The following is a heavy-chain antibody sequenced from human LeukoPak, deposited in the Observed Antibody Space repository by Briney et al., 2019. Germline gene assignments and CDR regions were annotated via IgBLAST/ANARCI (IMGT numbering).Heavy chain of an antibody. V-gene: IGHV6-1*01. J-gene: IGHJ4*02. CDR3: ARGGDYYGSGSYYIQFDY. D-gene: IGHD3-10*01. CDR2: TYYRSKWYN. CDR1: GDSVSSNSAA. Sequence: SQTLSLTCAISGDSVSSNSAAWNWIRQSPSRGLEWLGRTYYRSKWYNNYAVSVKSRVTINPDTSKNQFSLQLNSVTPEDTAVYYCARGGDYYGSGSYYIQFDYWGQGTLVTVSS.